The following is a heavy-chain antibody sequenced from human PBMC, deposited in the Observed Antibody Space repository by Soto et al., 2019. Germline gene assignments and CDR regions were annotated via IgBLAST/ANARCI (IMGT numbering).Heavy chain of an antibody. CDR3: ARDQVGRGSGSLYDAFDI. V-gene: IGHV4-59*01. Sequence: SETLSLTCTVSGGSISSYYWSWIRQPPGKGLEWIGYIYYSGSTNYNPSLKSRVTISVDTSKNQFSLKLSSVTAADTAVYYCARDQVGRGSGSLYDAFDIWGQGTMVTVSS. CDR2: IYYSGST. J-gene: IGHJ3*02. CDR1: GGSISSYY. D-gene: IGHD3-10*01.